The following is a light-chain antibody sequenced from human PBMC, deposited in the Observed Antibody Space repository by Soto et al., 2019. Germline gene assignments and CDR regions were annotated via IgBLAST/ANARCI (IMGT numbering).Light chain of an antibody. CDR3: QKRNNWPT. CDR1: QSVSSY. V-gene: IGKV3-11*01. Sequence: EIVLTQSPGSLSLSPGETATLSCRASQSVSSYLAWYQQKPGQAPRLLIYDASNMHTGIPARFSGSGSGTDFTLTIISLEHEDIAVYYWQKRNNWPTFGQGTRLEIK. CDR2: DAS. J-gene: IGKJ5*01.